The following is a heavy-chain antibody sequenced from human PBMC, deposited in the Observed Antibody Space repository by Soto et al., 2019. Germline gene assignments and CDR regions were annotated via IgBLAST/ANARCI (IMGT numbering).Heavy chain of an antibody. J-gene: IGHJ4*02. V-gene: IGHV3-21*01. D-gene: IGHD3-9*01. CDR2: ISSSSSYI. CDR3: ARASEHFDWLFRAGYFDY. CDR1: GFTFSSYS. Sequence: PGGSLRLSCAASGFTFSSYSMNWVRQAPGKGLEWVSSISSSSSYIYYADSVKGRFTISRDNAKNSLYLQMNSLRAEDTAVYYCARASEHFDWLFRAGYFDYWGQGTLVTVSS.